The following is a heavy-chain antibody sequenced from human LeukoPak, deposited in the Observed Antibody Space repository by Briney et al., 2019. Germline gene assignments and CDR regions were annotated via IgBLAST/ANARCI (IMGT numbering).Heavy chain of an antibody. CDR2: INNNRGST. J-gene: IGHJ5*02. Sequence: GGALRLSCAASGVSFDGDGMSWGRQAPGEGGGGGAGINNNRGSTDYTESLKGGVTISRDKAKKTLCMQMSSLRAEDTALYYCARDGVGWETTSWGQGTRVTVSS. CDR3: ARDGVGWETTS. D-gene: IGHD1-26*01. CDR1: GVSFDGDG. V-gene: IGHV3-20*04.